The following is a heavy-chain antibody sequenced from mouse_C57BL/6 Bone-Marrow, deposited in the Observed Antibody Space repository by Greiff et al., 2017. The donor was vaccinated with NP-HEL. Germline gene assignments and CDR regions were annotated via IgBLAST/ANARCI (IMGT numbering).Heavy chain of an antibody. J-gene: IGHJ3*01. D-gene: IGHD3-1*01. V-gene: IGHV1-55*01. CDR3: ASSGFRIYHFAY. CDR1: GYSFTSYW. CDR2: IYPGSGST. Sequence: QVQLQQPGAELVKPGASVKMSCKASGYSFTSYWITWVKQRPGQGLEWIGDIYPGSGSTNYNEKFTSKATLTVDTSSSTAYMQLSSLTSEDSAVYYCASSGFRIYHFAYWGQGTLVTGSA.